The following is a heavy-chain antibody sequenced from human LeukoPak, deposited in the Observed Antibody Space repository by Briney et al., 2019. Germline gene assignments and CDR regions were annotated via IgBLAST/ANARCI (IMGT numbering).Heavy chain of an antibody. J-gene: IGHJ6*02. D-gene: IGHD3-22*01. Sequence: PGGSLRLSCAASGFTFSSYWMSWVRQAPGKGLEWVSHISSSGSTIYYADSVRGRFTVSRDNSKNTLYLQMNSLRAEDTAVYYCAKSHPYYDSSGPSPRTLPGDYYGMDVWGQGTTVTVSS. CDR3: AKSHPYYDSSGPSPRTLPGDYYGMDV. CDR1: GFTFSSYW. V-gene: IGHV3-48*01. CDR2: ISSSGSTI.